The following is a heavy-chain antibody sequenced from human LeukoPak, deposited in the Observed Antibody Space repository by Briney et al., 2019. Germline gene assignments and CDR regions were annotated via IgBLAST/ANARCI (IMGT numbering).Heavy chain of an antibody. CDR1: GQSFSDHY. J-gene: IGHJ4*02. CDR2: INHGGST. D-gene: IGHD3-9*01. CDR3: AREDFDWLLGGYYFDY. V-gene: IGHV4-34*01. Sequence: SETLSRTCAVFGQSFSDHYWSWIRQPPGKGLEWIGEINHGGSTNYNPSLKSRVTISVDTSKNQFSLKLSSVTAADTAVYYCAREDFDWLLGGYYFDYWGQGTLVTVSS.